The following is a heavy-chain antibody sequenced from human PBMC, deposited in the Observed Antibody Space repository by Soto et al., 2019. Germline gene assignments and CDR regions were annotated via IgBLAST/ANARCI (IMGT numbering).Heavy chain of an antibody. Sequence: QVTLKESGPVLVKPTETLTLTCTVSGFSLSNSRMGVSWIRQPPGKALEWLAHISSYDEKSYSTSLKGRLTISKDTSKSQVVLTMTNMDPVDTGTYFCARSRAIDRRWFDSWGQGTLVTVSS. V-gene: IGHV2-26*01. J-gene: IGHJ5*01. CDR1: GFSLSNSRMG. CDR3: ARSRAIDRRWFDS. CDR2: ISSYDEK. D-gene: IGHD3-9*01.